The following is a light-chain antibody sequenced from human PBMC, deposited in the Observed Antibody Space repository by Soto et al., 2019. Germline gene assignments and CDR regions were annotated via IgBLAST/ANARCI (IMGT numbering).Light chain of an antibody. CDR1: QSLLNSNGXNY. J-gene: IGKJ4*01. CDR3: QYYGSSVT. V-gene: IGKV2-28*01. CDR2: GTS. Sequence: DIVMTQSPLSLPVTPGEPASISCRSSQSLLNSNGXNYLDWXLHKPGQSPQLLIYGTSNRATGGIADRFSGSGSGTEFTFTISRLEPEDFAVYYCQYYGSSVTFAGGTKVDIK.